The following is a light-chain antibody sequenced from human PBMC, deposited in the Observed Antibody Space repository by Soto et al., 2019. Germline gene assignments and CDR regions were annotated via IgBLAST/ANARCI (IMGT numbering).Light chain of an antibody. CDR2: GAL. CDR3: QQYNDWSPWT. V-gene: IGKV3-15*01. CDR1: QSVNSN. J-gene: IGKJ1*01. Sequence: EIVMTKSPATLSVSPGERAPLSCRASQSVNSNLAWYQQKPGQAPRLLIYGALTRATGIPARFSGSGSGTEFTLTISSLQSEDFAVYYCQQYNDWSPWTFGQGTKVEIK.